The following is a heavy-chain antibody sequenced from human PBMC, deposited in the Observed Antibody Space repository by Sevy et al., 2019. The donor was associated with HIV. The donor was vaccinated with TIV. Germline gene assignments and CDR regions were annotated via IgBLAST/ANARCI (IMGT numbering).Heavy chain of an antibody. CDR2: ITPNNGDT. CDR1: GYTFTNYH. J-gene: IGHJ1*01. V-gene: IGHV1-18*01. CDR3: ARAPSGSQGPGQYFHH. D-gene: IGHD1-26*01. Sequence: ASVKVSCKASGYTFTNYHITCVRQAPGQGLEWMGRITPNNGDTNYAQRLQGRVTMTTDTSTSTVYMELRSLRSDDTAVYYCARAPSGSQGPGQYFHHWGQGTLVTVSS.